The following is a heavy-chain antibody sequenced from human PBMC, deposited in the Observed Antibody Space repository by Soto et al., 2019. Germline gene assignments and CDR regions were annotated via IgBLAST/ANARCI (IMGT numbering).Heavy chain of an antibody. J-gene: IGHJ6*02. CDR2: ISGSGGST. Sequence: PGGSLRLSCAASGFTFSSYAMSWVRQAPGKGLEWVSAISGSGGSTYYADSVRGRFTISRDNSKNTLYLQMNSLRAEDTAVYYCAKPHKGGRLDYYGSGSYYLPLYYYGMDVWGQGTTVTVSS. D-gene: IGHD3-10*01. V-gene: IGHV3-23*01. CDR1: GFTFSSYA. CDR3: AKPHKGGRLDYYGSGSYYLPLYYYGMDV.